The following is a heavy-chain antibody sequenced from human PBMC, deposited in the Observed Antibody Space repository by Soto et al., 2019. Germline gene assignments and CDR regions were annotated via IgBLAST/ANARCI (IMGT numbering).Heavy chain of an antibody. Sequence: EVQLVESGGGLVQPGGSLRLSCEASGLTFSTYDMHWVRQAPGKGLEWVSAIGTGGDTYYPGSVRGRFIISRENAKNSLYLKMNSWTVGDTAVYYCAREVEDSKSSGWFFDLWGRGTLVTVSS. J-gene: IGHJ2*01. CDR2: IGTGGDT. CDR1: GLTFSTYD. CDR3: AREVEDSKSSGWFFDL. D-gene: IGHD6-6*01. V-gene: IGHV3-13*01.